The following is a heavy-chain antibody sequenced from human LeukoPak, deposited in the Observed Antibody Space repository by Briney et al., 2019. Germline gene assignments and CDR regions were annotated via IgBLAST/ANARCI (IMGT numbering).Heavy chain of an antibody. Sequence: GGSLRLSCAASGFTVSSNYMSWVRQAPGKGLEWVSVIYSGGSTYYADSVKGRSTISRDNSKNTLYLQMNSLRAEDTAVYYCAREHRVGRWPKRDYYYGMDVWGQGTTVTVSS. CDR2: IYSGGST. CDR1: GFTVSSNY. J-gene: IGHJ6*02. V-gene: IGHV3-53*01. D-gene: IGHD5-24*01. CDR3: AREHRVGRWPKRDYYYGMDV.